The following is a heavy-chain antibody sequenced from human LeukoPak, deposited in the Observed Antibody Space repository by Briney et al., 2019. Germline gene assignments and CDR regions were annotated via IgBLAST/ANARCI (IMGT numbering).Heavy chain of an antibody. J-gene: IGHJ6*02. Sequence: PGRSLRLSCAASGFIFSGYPMHWVRQAPGKGLDWVAIISDDGGRKFYADSVKGRFTISRDNSKNTLYLEMNSLRAEDTAVYYCARRYHWGYYYYGIDVWGQGTTVTVSS. CDR2: ISDDGGRK. V-gene: IGHV3-30*04. CDR3: ARRYHWGYYYYGIDV. CDR1: GFIFSGYP. D-gene: IGHD1-1*01.